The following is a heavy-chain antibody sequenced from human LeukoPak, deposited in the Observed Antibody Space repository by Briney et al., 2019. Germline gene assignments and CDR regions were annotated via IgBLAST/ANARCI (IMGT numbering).Heavy chain of an antibody. CDR3: AELGITMIGGV. CDR1: GFTFSSYS. J-gene: IGHJ6*04. V-gene: IGHV3-21*01. CDR2: ISFTGHI. Sequence: GGSLRLSCAPSGFTFSSYSMNWVRQVPGKGLEWVSSISFTGHIFYAASAKGRFSISRDNAKDSLFLQMNSLRAEDTAVYYCAELGITMIGGVWGKGTTVTISS. D-gene: IGHD3-10*02.